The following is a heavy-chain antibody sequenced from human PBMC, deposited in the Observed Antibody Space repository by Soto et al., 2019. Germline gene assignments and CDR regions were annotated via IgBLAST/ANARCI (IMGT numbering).Heavy chain of an antibody. Sequence: GASVKVSCKASGYTFTGYYMHWVRQAPGQGLEWMGIINPGGGGTNYAQKFQGRVTITADESTSRAYMELSSLRSEDTAVYYCAREAQPHDSSGYYRDWGQGTLVTVSS. V-gene: IGHV1-46*01. CDR3: AREAQPHDSSGYYRD. J-gene: IGHJ4*02. CDR2: INPGGGGT. D-gene: IGHD3-22*01. CDR1: GYTFTGYY.